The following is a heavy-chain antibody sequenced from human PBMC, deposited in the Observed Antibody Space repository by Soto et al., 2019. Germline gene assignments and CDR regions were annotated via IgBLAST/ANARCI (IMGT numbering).Heavy chain of an antibody. CDR2: ISANSGDT. V-gene: IGHV1-2*02. CDR1: GYTFTDYY. Sequence: QVQLVQSGAEVKKPGASVKVSCKASGYTFTDYYMHWVRQAPGQGLEWMGWISANSGDTNYAQKFQGRVTMTRDTSISTAYMELSSLRSDDTPVYYCARGEALWGQGTLVTVSS. D-gene: IGHD1-26*01. J-gene: IGHJ4*02. CDR3: ARGEAL.